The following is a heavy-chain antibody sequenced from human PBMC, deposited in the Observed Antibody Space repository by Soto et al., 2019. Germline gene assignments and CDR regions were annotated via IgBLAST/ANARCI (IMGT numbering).Heavy chain of an antibody. J-gene: IGHJ4*02. CDR2: IDPGDSDT. Sequence: GESLKISCKSSGYSFTKYWMGWVRQMPGKGLEWMGIIDPGDSDTRYSPSFQGQVTISADKSISTAYLQWSSLKASDTAMYYCARQNQHSGSYYFDHWGQGTRFTVSS. CDR1: GYSFTKYW. D-gene: IGHD1-26*01. V-gene: IGHV5-51*01. CDR3: ARQNQHSGSYYFDH.